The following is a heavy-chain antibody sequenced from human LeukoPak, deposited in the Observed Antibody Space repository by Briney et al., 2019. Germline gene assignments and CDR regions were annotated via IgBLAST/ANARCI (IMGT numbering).Heavy chain of an antibody. D-gene: IGHD3-9*01. CDR2: IYYSGST. CDR3: ARKDFDLIDY. Sequence: PSETLSLTCTVSSGSISSSSHYWGWIRQPPGKGLEWIGYIYYSGSTYYNPSLKSRVTISVDTSKNQFSLKLSSVTAADTAVYYCARKDFDLIDYWGQGTLVAVSS. V-gene: IGHV4-31*03. J-gene: IGHJ4*02. CDR1: SGSISSSSHY.